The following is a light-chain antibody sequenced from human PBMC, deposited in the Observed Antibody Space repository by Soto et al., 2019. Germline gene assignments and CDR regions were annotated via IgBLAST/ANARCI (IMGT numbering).Light chain of an antibody. CDR3: QQHSNWPLT. Sequence: EIVLTQSPATLSLSPGERATLSCRASQSVGIYLFWFQQRPGQAPRLLMYDASNRAAGIPARFSGSGSGTDFTLTISSLEPEDFTVYYCQQHSNWPLTFGGGTKVDI. CDR1: QSVGIY. V-gene: IGKV3-11*01. J-gene: IGKJ4*01. CDR2: DAS.